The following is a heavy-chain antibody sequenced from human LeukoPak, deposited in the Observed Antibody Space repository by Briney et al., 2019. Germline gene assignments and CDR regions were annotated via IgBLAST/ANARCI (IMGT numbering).Heavy chain of an antibody. CDR1: GGTFSSYA. J-gene: IGHJ4*02. Sequence: ASVKVSCKASGGTFSSYAIRWVRQAPAPGLEWMGGIIPIFGTANYARKFQGRVTITTDESTSTAYMELSSLRSEDTAVYYCARSSKGSGSYLGYWGQGSLVTVSS. CDR2: IIPIFGTA. V-gene: IGHV1-69*05. D-gene: IGHD3-10*01. CDR3: ARSSKGSGSYLGY.